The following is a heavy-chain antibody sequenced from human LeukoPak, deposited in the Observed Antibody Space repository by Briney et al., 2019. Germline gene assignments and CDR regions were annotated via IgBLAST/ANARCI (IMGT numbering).Heavy chain of an antibody. CDR2: IYYSGST. CDR3: ARNIVVVPAAMFVLNWFDP. D-gene: IGHD2-2*01. Sequence: PSETLSLTCTVSDYSISSSYYWGWIRQPPGKGLEWIGSIYYSGSTYYNPSLKSRVTISVDTSKNQFSLKLSSVTAADTAVYYCARNIVVVPAAMFVLNWFDPWGQGTLVTVSS. CDR1: DYSISSSYY. V-gene: IGHV4-38-2*02. J-gene: IGHJ5*02.